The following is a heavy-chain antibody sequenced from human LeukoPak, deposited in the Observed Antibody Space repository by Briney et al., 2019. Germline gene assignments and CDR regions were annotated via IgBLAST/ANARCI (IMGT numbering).Heavy chain of an antibody. J-gene: IGHJ6*03. V-gene: IGHV1-2*02. D-gene: IGHD6-13*01. Sequence: ASVKVSCKASGYTFTSYGISWVRQAPGQGLEWMGWINPNSGGTNYAQKFQGRVTMTRDTSISTAYMELSRLRSDDTAVYYCARGYSSSWDYYYYMDVWGKGTTVTVSS. CDR3: ARGYSSSWDYYYYMDV. CDR1: GYTFTSYG. CDR2: INPNSGGT.